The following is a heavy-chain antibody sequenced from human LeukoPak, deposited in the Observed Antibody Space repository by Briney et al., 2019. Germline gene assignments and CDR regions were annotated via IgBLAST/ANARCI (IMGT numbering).Heavy chain of an antibody. J-gene: IGHJ3*02. CDR2: IYTSGST. CDR1: GGSISSGSYY. CDR3: ARVPIAARPYDAFDI. D-gene: IGHD6-6*01. V-gene: IGHV4-61*02. Sequence: SQTLSLTCTVSGGSISSGSYYWSWIRQPAGKGREWLGSIYTSGSTNYNPTLKSRVTISVDTYKNQFSLKLSSVTAADTAVYYCARVPIAARPYDAFDIWGQGTMVTVSS.